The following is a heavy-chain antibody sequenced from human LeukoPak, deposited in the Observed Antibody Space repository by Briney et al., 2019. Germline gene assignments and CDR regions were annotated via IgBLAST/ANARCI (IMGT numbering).Heavy chain of an antibody. Sequence: GASVTVSFKASAYTFTYYYLHWVRQAPGQGPEWMGWIDPNNGDTEYAQKFQGRVTMTRDRSISTAYMELSRLTSDDTAVYYCARRSRNGLDAFDIWGQGTMVTVSS. J-gene: IGHJ3*02. CDR3: ARRSRNGLDAFDI. CDR1: AYTFTYYY. CDR2: IDPNNGDT. D-gene: IGHD3/OR15-3a*01. V-gene: IGHV1-2*02.